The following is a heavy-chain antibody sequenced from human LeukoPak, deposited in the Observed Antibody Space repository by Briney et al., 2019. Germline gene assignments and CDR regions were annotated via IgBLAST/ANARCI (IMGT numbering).Heavy chain of an antibody. CDR1: GFTFSSHW. V-gene: IGHV3-7*04. J-gene: IGHJ4*02. Sequence: GESLRLSCSASGFTFSSHWMSWVRHAPGKGLEWVVNIKEDGSAKYYVDSVKGRFTISRDNAKNSLYLQMNSLRAEDTAVYYCARMKITMWGQGTLVTVSS. CDR2: IKEDGSAK. D-gene: IGHD3-3*01. CDR3: ARMKITM.